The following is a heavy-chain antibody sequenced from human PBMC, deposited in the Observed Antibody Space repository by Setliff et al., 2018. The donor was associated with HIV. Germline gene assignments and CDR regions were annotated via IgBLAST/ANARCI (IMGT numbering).Heavy chain of an antibody. CDR2: INPRGGKA. J-gene: IGHJ5*02. V-gene: IGHV1-46*01. CDR1: GYSFSSYC. CDR3: AREGHVATPGSSEFDP. D-gene: IGHD2-15*01. Sequence: ASVKVSCKASGYSFSSYCMHWVRQAPGQGLEWMGIINPRGGKANYAQRFQGRLTVTTDTSTSTVYMELRLLTSDDTAIYYCAREGHVATPGSSEFDPWGQGTLVTVSS.